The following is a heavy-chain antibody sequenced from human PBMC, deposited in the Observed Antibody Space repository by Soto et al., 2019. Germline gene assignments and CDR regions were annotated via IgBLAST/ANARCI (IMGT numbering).Heavy chain of an antibody. CDR2: IFPGDSDT. D-gene: IGHD1-7*01. CDR3: PRLWNLNPRNFDY. V-gene: IGHV5-51*01. Sequence: GESLKISCWGSGYSFNTYWIGWVRQMPGKGLEWMGIIFPGDSDTRYSPSFQGQVTISADKSFSTAYLQWSSLKASGTAMYYCPRLWNLNPRNFDYWGRGPLVTVSS. CDR1: GYSFNTYW. J-gene: IGHJ4*02.